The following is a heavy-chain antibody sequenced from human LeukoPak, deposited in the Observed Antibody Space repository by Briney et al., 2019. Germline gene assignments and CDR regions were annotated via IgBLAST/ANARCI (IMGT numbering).Heavy chain of an antibody. D-gene: IGHD3-3*01. J-gene: IGHJ4*02. V-gene: IGHV3-23*01. CDR2: ISGSGGST. CDR1: GFTFSSYA. CDR3: AKNYDFWSGYQACFDY. Sequence: GASLRLSCAASGFTFSSYAMSSVRQAPGKGLEWVSAISGSGGSTYYADSVKCRFTISRDNSNNTLYLQMNSLRAEDTAVYYCAKNYDFWSGYQACFDYWGQGTLVTVSS.